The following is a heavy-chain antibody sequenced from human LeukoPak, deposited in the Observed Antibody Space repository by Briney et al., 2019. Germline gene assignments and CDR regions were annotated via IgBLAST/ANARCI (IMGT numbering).Heavy chain of an antibody. V-gene: IGHV1-46*01. CDR3: ATEPPNLGYCSGGSCQKAFDY. Sequence: ASVKVSCKASGYTFTSYYMHWVRQAPGQGLEWMGIINPSGGSTSYAQKFQGRVTMTRDTSTSTVYMELSSLRSEDTAVYYCATEPPNLGYCSGGSCQKAFDYWGQGTLVTVSS. D-gene: IGHD2-15*01. J-gene: IGHJ4*02. CDR1: GYTFTSYY. CDR2: INPSGGST.